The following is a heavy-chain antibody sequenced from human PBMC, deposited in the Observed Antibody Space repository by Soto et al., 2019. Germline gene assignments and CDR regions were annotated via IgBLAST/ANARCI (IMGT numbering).Heavy chain of an antibody. CDR2: IWYDGSNK. CDR3: AREDSGSRPIWYSYGMDV. CDR1: GFTFSSYG. Sequence: QVQLVESGGGVVQPGRSLRLSCAASGFTFSSYGMHWVRQAPGKGLEWVAVIWYDGSNKYYADSVKGRFTISRDNSKNTLYLQMNSLRAEDTAVYYFAREDSGSRPIWYSYGMDVWGQGTTVTVSS. D-gene: IGHD1-26*01. V-gene: IGHV3-33*01. J-gene: IGHJ6*02.